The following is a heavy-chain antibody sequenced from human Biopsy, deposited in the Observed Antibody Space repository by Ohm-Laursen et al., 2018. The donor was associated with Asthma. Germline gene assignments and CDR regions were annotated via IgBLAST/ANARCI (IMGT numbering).Heavy chain of an antibody. CDR1: GGTFNTYV. Sequence: SSVKVSCTSLGGTFNTYVIGWVRQAPGQGLEWMGGINSVFGTTTYPQKFQDRVTITADDSTSTVYMELSSLRSEDTAVYYCARKAGSCISRACYSLDFWGQGTLVTVSS. D-gene: IGHD2-15*01. J-gene: IGHJ4*02. CDR3: ARKAGSCISRACYSLDF. CDR2: INSVFGTT. V-gene: IGHV1-69*01.